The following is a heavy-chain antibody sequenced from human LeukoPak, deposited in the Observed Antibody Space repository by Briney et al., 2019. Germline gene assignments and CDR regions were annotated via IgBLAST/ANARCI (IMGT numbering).Heavy chain of an antibody. Sequence: SQTLSLTCTVSGDSINSGGYFWSWIRQHPGKGLEWIGYIYYSGSTYYNPSLKSRVTISVDTSKNQFSLKLSSVTAADTAVYYCARWVTMIVVVRAVRDDLSAEYFQHWGQGTLVTVSS. CDR3: ARWVTMIVVVRAVRDDLSAEYFQH. V-gene: IGHV4-31*03. CDR1: GDSINSGGYF. CDR2: IYYSGST. J-gene: IGHJ1*01. D-gene: IGHD3-22*01.